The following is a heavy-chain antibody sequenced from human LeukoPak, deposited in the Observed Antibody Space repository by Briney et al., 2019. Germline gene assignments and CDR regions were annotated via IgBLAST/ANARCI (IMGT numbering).Heavy chain of an antibody. Sequence: SETLSLTRTVSGDSLKNYYWSWIRQPPGKGLEWIWYIYYSGSTNYNTSLKSRVTISVDTSKNQFSLKLSSVPAADTALYYCAGQWASYFDYWGQGTLVTVSS. D-gene: IGHD1-26*01. CDR2: IYYSGST. J-gene: IGHJ4*02. V-gene: IGHV4-59*01. CDR1: GDSLKNYY. CDR3: AGQWASYFDY.